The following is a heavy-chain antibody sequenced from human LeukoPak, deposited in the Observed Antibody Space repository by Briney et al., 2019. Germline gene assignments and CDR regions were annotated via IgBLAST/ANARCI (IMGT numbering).Heavy chain of an antibody. V-gene: IGHV4-59*08. Sequence: NPSETLSLTCTVSGGSISSYYWSWIRQPPGKGLEWIGSIYHSGSTYYNPSLKSRVTISVDTSKNQFSLKLSSVTAADTAVYYCARARYWLVPEGWGQGTLVTVSS. CDR2: IYHSGST. J-gene: IGHJ4*02. CDR3: ARARYWLVPEG. CDR1: GGSISSYY. D-gene: IGHD6-19*01.